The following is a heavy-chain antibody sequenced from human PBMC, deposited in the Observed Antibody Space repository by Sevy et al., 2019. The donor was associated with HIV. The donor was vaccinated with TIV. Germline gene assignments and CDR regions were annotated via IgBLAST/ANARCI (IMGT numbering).Heavy chain of an antibody. J-gene: IGHJ4*02. D-gene: IGHD5-12*01. V-gene: IGHV3-23*01. Sequence: GGSLRLSCAASGFTFSGYAMTWVRQVPGKGLEWVSTISGSGGYTYYADSVKGRFTISRDNSKNTVYLQMNSLRVEDTAVYYCAKEVYSGYDYWGQGTRVTVSS. CDR2: ISGSGGYT. CDR3: AKEVYSGYDY. CDR1: GFTFSGYA.